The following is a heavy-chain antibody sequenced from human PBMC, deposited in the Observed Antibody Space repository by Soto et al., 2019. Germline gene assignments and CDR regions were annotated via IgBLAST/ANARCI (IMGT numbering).Heavy chain of an antibody. CDR1: GGSISSYY. V-gene: IGHV4-59*01. Sequence: SETLSLTCTVSGGSISSYYWSWIRQPPGKGLEWIGYIYYSGSTNYNPSLKSRVTISVDTSKNQFSLKLSSVTAADTAVYYCARGTSDFSRGYSMVGTYYYGMDVWGQGTTVTVSS. CDR3: ARGTSDFSRGYSMVGTYYYGMDV. J-gene: IGHJ6*02. D-gene: IGHD3-3*01. CDR2: IYYSGST.